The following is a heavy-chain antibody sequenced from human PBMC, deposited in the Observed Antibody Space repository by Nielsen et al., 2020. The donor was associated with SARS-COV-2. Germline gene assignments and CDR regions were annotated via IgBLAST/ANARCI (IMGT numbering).Heavy chain of an antibody. D-gene: IGHD3-16*02. Sequence: GESLKISCKDSGHSFTNHWVAWVRQMPGKGLEWMGIIDPGDSDTRYSPSFQGQVTMSVDKSISTAYLLWSSLKASDSAMYYCARAEGRLEDLSFKTWGQGTLVTVSS. CDR2: IDPGDSDT. J-gene: IGHJ5*02. V-gene: IGHV5-51*01. CDR3: ARAEGRLEDLSFKT. CDR1: GHSFTNHW.